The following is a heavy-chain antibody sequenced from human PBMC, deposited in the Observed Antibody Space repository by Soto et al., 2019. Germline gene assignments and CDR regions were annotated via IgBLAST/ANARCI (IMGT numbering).Heavy chain of an antibody. CDR1: GFTFSSYD. V-gene: IGHV3-13*01. CDR2: IGTAGDT. J-gene: IGHJ6*02. Sequence: VQLVESGGGLVQPGGSLRLSCAASGFTFSSYDMHWVRQATGKGLEWVSAIGTAGDTYYPGSVKGRFTISRENAKNSLYLQMNSLRAEDTAVYYCARGSNATSYYYYGMDVWGQGTTVTVSS. CDR3: ARGSNATSYYYYGMDV. D-gene: IGHD1-1*01.